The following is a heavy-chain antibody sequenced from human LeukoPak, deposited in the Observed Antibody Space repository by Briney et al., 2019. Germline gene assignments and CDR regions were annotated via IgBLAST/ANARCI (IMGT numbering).Heavy chain of an antibody. CDR2: TRNKANSYTT. V-gene: IGHV3-72*01. CDR3: ARVTVGATDY. D-gene: IGHD1-26*01. J-gene: IGHJ4*02. CDR1: GFTFSSYG. Sequence: GGTLRLSCAASGFTFSSYGMSWVRQAPGKGLEWVGRTRNKANSYTTEYAASVKGRFTISRDDSKNSLYLQMNSLKTEDTAVYYCARVTVGATDYWGQGTLVTVSS.